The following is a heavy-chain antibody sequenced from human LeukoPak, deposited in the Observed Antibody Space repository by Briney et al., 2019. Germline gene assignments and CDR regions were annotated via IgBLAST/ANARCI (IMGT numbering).Heavy chain of an antibody. V-gene: IGHV4-39*02. CDR3: ARDGVRGVISGDY. J-gene: IGHJ4*02. CDR2: IYYSGST. D-gene: IGHD3-10*01. Sequence: SETLSLTCTVSGGSISSSSYYWGWIRQPPGKGLEWIGSIYYSGSTYYNPSLKSRVTISVDTSKNQFSLQLNSVTPEDTAVYYCARDGVRGVISGDYWGQGTLVTVSS. CDR1: GGSISSSSYY.